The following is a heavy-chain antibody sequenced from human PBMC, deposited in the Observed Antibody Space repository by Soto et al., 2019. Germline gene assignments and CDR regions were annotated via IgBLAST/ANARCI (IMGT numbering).Heavy chain of an antibody. CDR1: GYSFTSYG. CDR2: ISAHNDNT. D-gene: IGHD1-26*01. V-gene: IGHV1-18*04. Sequence: ASVKVSCKASGYSFTSYGISWVRQAPGQGLEWMGWISAHNDNTNYAQKLQGRVTMTTDTSTSTAYMELRSLRSDDTAVYYCARGSAVGATTQYYFDYWGQGTLVTVS. J-gene: IGHJ4*02. CDR3: ARGSAVGATTQYYFDY.